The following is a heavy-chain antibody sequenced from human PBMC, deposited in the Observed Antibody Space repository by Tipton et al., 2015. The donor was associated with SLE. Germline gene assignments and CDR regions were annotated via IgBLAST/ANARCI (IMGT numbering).Heavy chain of an antibody. CDR3: ARGPGSVAIPAASYYFDY. D-gene: IGHD2-2*01. V-gene: IGHV4-39*01. J-gene: IGHJ4*02. CDR2: IYYSGST. Sequence: GLVKPSETLSLTCTVSGGSISSSSYYWGWIRQPPGKGLEWIGSIYYSGSTYYNPSLKSRVTISVDTSKNQFSLKLSSVTAADTAVYYCARGPGSVAIPAASYYFDYWGQGTLVTVSS. CDR1: GGSISSSSYY.